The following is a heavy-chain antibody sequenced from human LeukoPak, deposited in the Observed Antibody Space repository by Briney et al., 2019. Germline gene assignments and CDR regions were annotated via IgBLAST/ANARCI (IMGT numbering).Heavy chain of an antibody. J-gene: IGHJ4*02. CDR2: ISGDGGET. D-gene: IGHD6-19*01. V-gene: IGHV3-43*02. CDR1: GFTFDDYA. CDR3: AKPRVRSKWAGLGY. Sequence: PGGSLRLSCAASGFTFDDYAMHWVRQAPGKGLEWVSLISGDGGETYYADSVKGRFTISRDNSKNSLYLQIHSLRNEDTALYYCAKPRVRSKWAGLGYWGQGALVTLSS.